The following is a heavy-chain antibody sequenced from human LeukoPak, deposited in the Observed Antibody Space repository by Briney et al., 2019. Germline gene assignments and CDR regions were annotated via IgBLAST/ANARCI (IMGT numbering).Heavy chain of an antibody. V-gene: IGHV4-39*01. J-gene: IGHJ4*02. CDR1: GGSISSSSYY. D-gene: IGHD4-17*01. CDR3: ARRNDYGDYGYFDY. Sequence: SETLSLTCTVSGGSISSSSYYWGWIRQPPGKGLEWIGSIYYSGSTYYNPSLKSRVTISVDTSKNQFSLKLSPVTAADTAVYYCARRNDYGDYGYFDYWGQGTLVTVSS. CDR2: IYYSGST.